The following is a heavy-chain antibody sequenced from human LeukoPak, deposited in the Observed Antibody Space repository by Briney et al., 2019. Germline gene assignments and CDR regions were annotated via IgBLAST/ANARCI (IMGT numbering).Heavy chain of an antibody. V-gene: IGHV4-4*07. J-gene: IGHJ1*01. CDR3: VRDGTSSSWSVYFQH. CDR1: GGSISSYY. D-gene: IGHD6-13*01. CDR2: IYTSGST. Sequence: PSETLSLTCTVSGGSISSYYWSWIRQPAGKGLEWIGRIYTSGSTNYNPSLKSRVTMSVDTSKNQFSLKLSSVTAADTAVYYCVRDGTSSSWSVYFQHCGEGTLVTVSS.